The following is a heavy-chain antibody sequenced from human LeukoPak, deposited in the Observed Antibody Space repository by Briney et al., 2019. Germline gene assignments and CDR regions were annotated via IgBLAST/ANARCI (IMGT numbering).Heavy chain of an antibody. V-gene: IGHV1-69*05. CDR2: IIPIFGTA. CDR1: GGTFTSYA. Sequence: PVKVSSTPSGGTFTSYAIRWVRQAPGQGLEWMGGIIPIFGTANYAQKIQGRVTITTDESTSTADMELSSLRSEDTAVYYCARGGYSSSWYYYYYMDGWGKGTTVTVSS. CDR3: ARGGYSSSWYYYYYMDG. D-gene: IGHD6-13*01. J-gene: IGHJ6*03.